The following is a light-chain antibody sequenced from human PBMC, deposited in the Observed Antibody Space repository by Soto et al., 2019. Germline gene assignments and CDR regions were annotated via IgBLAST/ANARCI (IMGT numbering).Light chain of an antibody. CDR2: EVS. CDR1: SSDVGSYNL. J-gene: IGLJ1*01. Sequence: QSVLTQPASVSGSPGQSITISCTGTSSDVGSYNLVSWYQQHPGKAPKLMIYEVSKRPSGVSNRFSGSKSGNTASLTISGLRAEDEADYYCCSYAGSSTGYVFRTGTEVPGL. V-gene: IGLV2-23*02. CDR3: CSYAGSSTGYV.